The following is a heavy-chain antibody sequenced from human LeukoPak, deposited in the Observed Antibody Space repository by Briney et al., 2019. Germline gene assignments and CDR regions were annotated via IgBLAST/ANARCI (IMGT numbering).Heavy chain of an antibody. J-gene: IGHJ4*02. Sequence: GASVKVSCKASGGTFSSYAISWVRQAPGQGLEWMGGIIPIFGTANYAQKFQGRVTITADESTSTAYMELSSLRSEDTAVYYCARAREAVAGTFDYGAQGPLAPVPS. D-gene: IGHD6-19*01. CDR3: ARAREAVAGTFDY. CDR2: IIPIFGTA. CDR1: GGTFSSYA. V-gene: IGHV1-69*13.